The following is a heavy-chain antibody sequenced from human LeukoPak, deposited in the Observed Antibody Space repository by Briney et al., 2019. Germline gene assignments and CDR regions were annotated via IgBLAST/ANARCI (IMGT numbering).Heavy chain of an antibody. V-gene: IGHV3-74*01. J-gene: IGHJ4*02. CDR3: ASEDVVVPSGTLDY. Sequence: GRSLRLSCEASGFTFTTYSMTWVRQAPGKGLVWVSRINSDGSSTSYADSVKGRFTISRDNAKNTLYLQMNSLRAEDTAVYYCASEDVVVPSGTLDYWGQGTLVTVSS. D-gene: IGHD2-2*01. CDR2: INSDGSST. CDR1: GFTFTTYS.